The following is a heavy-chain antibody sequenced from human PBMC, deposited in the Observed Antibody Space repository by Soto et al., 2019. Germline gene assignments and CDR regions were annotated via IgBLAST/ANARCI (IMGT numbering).Heavy chain of an antibody. CDR3: ARSPFDHVWGTDRYSPNFDY. J-gene: IGHJ4*02. CDR1: GFTFSSYA. CDR2: ISGSGDSK. V-gene: IGHV3-23*01. Sequence: GGSLRLSCAASGFTFSSYALSWVRQGPGKGLEWVSGISGSGDSKHYSDSLKGRFTISRDNSKNTLFLQMNSLRAEYTAVYYCARSPFDHVWGTDRYSPNFDYWGQGTQVTVSS. D-gene: IGHD3-16*02.